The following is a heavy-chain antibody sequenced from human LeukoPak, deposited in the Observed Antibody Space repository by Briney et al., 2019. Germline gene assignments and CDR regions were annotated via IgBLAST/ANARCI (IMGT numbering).Heavy chain of an antibody. CDR2: ISGNGGGT. Sequence: GGSLRLSCVGSEFTFSNYAMSWVRQAPGRGLEWVSSISGNGGGTYYADSVKGRFTISRDNAKNSLYLQMNSLRAEDTAVYYCARDRSKRESGYSSSWYGYWGQGTLVTVSS. V-gene: IGHV3-23*01. CDR3: ARDRSKRESGYSSSWYGY. J-gene: IGHJ4*02. D-gene: IGHD6-13*01. CDR1: EFTFSNYA.